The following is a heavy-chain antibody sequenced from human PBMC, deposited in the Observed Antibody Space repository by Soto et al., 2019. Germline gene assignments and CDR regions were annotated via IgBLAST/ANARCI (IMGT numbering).Heavy chain of an antibody. D-gene: IGHD1-1*01. CDR1: GGFVSSGSYY. Sequence: QVQLQQWGAGLLKPSETLSLTCAVYGGFVSSGSYYWSWIRQPPGKGLEWIGEMSHSGGTHFNPSIKSRVTKSVNTSKNQFSLKISSATAADTDLYYGARVERGNATTVVDAFDIWGPGTMVTVSS. CDR3: ARVERGNATTVVDAFDI. V-gene: IGHV4-34*01. CDR2: MSHSGGT. J-gene: IGHJ3*02.